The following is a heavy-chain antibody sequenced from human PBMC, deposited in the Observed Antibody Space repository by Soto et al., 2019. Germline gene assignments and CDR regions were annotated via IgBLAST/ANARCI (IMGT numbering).Heavy chain of an antibody. D-gene: IGHD6-19*01. CDR1: GGSISSGDYY. CDR2: IYYSGST. Sequence: SGTLSLTCTVSGGSISSGDYYWSWIRQPPGKGLEWIGYIYYSGSTYYNPSLKSRVTISVDTSKNQFSLKLSSVTAADTAVYYCAREGRGQWLGDYYYYYGMDVWGQGTTVTVSS. V-gene: IGHV4-30-4*01. CDR3: AREGRGQWLGDYYYYYGMDV. J-gene: IGHJ6*02.